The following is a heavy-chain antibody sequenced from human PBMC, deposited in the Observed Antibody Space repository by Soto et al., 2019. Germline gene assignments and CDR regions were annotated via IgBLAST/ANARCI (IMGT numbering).Heavy chain of an antibody. Sequence: QVQLVESGGGVVQPGRSLRLSCAASGFTFSSYGMHWVRQAPGKGLEWVAVIWYDGSNKYDADSVKGRFTISRDNSKNTLYLQMNSLRAEDTAVYYCARVGIAAADDAFDIWGQGTMVTVSS. CDR2: IWYDGSNK. D-gene: IGHD6-13*01. CDR1: GFTFSSYG. J-gene: IGHJ3*02. CDR3: ARVGIAAADDAFDI. V-gene: IGHV3-33*01.